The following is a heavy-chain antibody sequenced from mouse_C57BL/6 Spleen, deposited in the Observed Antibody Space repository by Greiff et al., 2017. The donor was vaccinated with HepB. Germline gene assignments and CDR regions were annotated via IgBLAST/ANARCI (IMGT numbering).Heavy chain of an antibody. CDR2: INPNNGGT. Sequence: VQLQQSGPELVKPGASVKMSCKASGYTFTDYNMHWVKQSHGKSLEWIGYINPNNGGTSYNQKFKGKATLTVNKSSSTAYMELRSLTSEDSAVYYCALGQLRLRDYFDYWGQGTTLTVSS. J-gene: IGHJ2*01. D-gene: IGHD3-2*02. CDR3: ALGQLRLRDYFDY. CDR1: GYTFTDYN. V-gene: IGHV1-22*01.